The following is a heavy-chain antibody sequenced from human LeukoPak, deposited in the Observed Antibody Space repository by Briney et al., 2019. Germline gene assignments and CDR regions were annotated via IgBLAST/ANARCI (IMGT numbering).Heavy chain of an antibody. CDR2: INHSGST. V-gene: IGHV4-34*01. D-gene: IGHD3-22*01. Sequence: SETLSLTCAVYGGSFSGYYWSWIRQPPGKGLEWIGEINHSGSTNYNPSLKSRVTISVDTSKNQFSLKLSSVTAADTAVYYCARGGRYYDSSGYLKSELDYWGQGTLVTVSS. CDR3: ARGGRYYDSSGYLKSELDY. CDR1: GGSFSGYY. J-gene: IGHJ4*02.